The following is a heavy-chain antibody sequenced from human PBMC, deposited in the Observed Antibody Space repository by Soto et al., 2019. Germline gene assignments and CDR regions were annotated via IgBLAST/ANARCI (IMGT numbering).Heavy chain of an antibody. CDR2: ISAYNGNT. D-gene: IGHD3-10*01. J-gene: IGHJ4*02. CDR3: ASGWFGEFVYQFDF. Sequence: ASVKVSCKPSGYTFTSYGITWVRQAPGQGLEWMGWISAYNGNTNYAQKFQGRVTMTTDTSTSTAYMELRSLGSDDTAVYYCASGWFGEFVYQFDFWGQGTLVTVSS. CDR1: GYTFTSYG. V-gene: IGHV1-18*01.